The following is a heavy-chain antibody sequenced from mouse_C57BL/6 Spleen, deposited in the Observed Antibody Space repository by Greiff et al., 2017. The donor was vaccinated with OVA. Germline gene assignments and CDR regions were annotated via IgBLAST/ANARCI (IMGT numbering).Heavy chain of an antibody. CDR2: ISSGGSYT. Sequence: EVMLVESGGDLVKPGGSLKLSCAASGFTFSSYGMSWVRQTPDKRLEWVATISSGGSYTYYPDSVKGRFTISRDNAKNTLYLQMSSLKSEDTAMYYCARRYYGSWGQGTLVTVSA. D-gene: IGHD1-1*01. V-gene: IGHV5-6*02. J-gene: IGHJ3*01. CDR3: ARRYYGS. CDR1: GFTFSSYG.